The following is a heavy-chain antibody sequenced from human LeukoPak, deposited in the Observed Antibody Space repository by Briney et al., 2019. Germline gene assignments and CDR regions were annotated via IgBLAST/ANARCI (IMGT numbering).Heavy chain of an antibody. J-gene: IGHJ3*02. CDR1: GFTFSSYA. D-gene: IGHD6-19*01. CDR2: IKQDGSEK. CDR3: ASDHSSGWYKMGDDAFDI. V-gene: IGHV3-7*01. Sequence: PGGSLRLSCAASGFTFSSYAMSWVRQAPGKGLEWVANIKQDGSEKYYVDSVKGRFTISRDNAKNSLYLQMNNLRAEDTAVYYCASDHSSGWYKMGDDAFDIWGQGTMVTVSS.